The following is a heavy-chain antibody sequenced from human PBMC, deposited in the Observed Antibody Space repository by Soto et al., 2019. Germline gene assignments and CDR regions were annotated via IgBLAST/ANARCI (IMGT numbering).Heavy chain of an antibody. CDR2: ISWNSGSI. CDR1: GFTFDDYA. Sequence: EVQLVESGGGLVQPGRSLRLSCAASGFTFDDYAMHWVRQAPGKGLEWGSGISWNSGSIGYADSVKGRFTISRDNAKNSLYLQMNSLRAEDTALYYCAKAPSSSSVGYYYYGMDVWGQGTTVTVSS. D-gene: IGHD1-26*01. V-gene: IGHV3-9*01. J-gene: IGHJ6*02. CDR3: AKAPSSSSVGYYYYGMDV.